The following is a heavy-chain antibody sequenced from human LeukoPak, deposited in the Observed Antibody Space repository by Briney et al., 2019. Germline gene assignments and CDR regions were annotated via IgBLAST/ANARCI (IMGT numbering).Heavy chain of an antibody. CDR2: IPYDGSNK. D-gene: IGHD2-8*01. J-gene: IGHJ4*02. V-gene: IGHV3-30-3*01. Sequence: GRSLRLSCAASGFTFSSYAMHWVRQAPGKGLEWVAVIPYDGSNKYYADSVKGRFTISRDNSKNTLYLQMNSLRAEDTAVYYCTRESLMAFDYWGQGTLVTVSS. CDR1: GFTFSSYA. CDR3: TRESLMAFDY.